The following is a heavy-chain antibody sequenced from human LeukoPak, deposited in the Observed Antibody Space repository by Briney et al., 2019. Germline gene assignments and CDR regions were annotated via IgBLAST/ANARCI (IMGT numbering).Heavy chain of an antibody. CDR3: ARVKGYCTNGVCSFFDY. D-gene: IGHD2-8*01. Sequence: PGGSLRLSCAASGFTFSSYAMNWVRQAPGKGLEWVAVISYDGSNKYYADSVKGRFTISRDNSKNTLYLQMNSLRAEDTAVYYCARVKGYCTNGVCSFFDYWGQGTLVTVSS. CDR1: GFTFSSYA. V-gene: IGHV3-30-3*01. CDR2: ISYDGSNK. J-gene: IGHJ4*02.